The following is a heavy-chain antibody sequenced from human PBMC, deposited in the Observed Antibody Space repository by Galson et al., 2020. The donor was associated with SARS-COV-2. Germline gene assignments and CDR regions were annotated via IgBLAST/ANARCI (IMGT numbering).Heavy chain of an antibody. D-gene: IGHD3-10*01. V-gene: IGHV4-59*01. CDR2: IFDSGSAKYST. CDR1: GGSISNYY. J-gene: IGHJ2*01. CDR3: AREPAQWFGELLLPNWYFDL. Sequence: ASETLSLTCTVSGGSISNYYWSWIRQPPGRGLEWIGYIFDSGSAKYSTNYSPSLKSRVTISVDTSKSQLSLKLTSVTAADTAVYFCAREPAQWFGELLLPNWYFDLWGRGTLVNVSS.